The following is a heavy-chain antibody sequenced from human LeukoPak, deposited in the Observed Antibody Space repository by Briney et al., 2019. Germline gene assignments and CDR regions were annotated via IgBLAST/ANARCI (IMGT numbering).Heavy chain of an antibody. V-gene: IGHV3-30*02. CDR1: GFTFSSYG. CDR2: IRYDGSNK. J-gene: IGHJ6*03. CDR3: ARDPYSGGYGAYYYYYMDV. Sequence: GGSLRLSCAASGFTFSSYGMHWVRQAPGKGLEWVAFIRYDGSNKYYADSVRGRFTISRDNAGNSLYLQMNSLRDEDTAVYYCARDPYSGGYGAYYYYYMDVWGKGTTVTVSS. D-gene: IGHD6-19*01.